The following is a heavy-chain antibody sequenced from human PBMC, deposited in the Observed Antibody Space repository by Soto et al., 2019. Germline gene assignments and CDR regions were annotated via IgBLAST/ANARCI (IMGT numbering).Heavy chain of an antibody. CDR1: GYTFSGYY. V-gene: IGHV1-2*02. CDR2: INLKNGGT. D-gene: IGHD1-26*01. CDR3: ARVWVGASADGMGA. J-gene: IGHJ6*02. Sequence: ASVKVSCKASGYTFSGYYMAWVRQAPGQGLEWMGWINLKNGGTSYAQKFQGRVTMTRDTSIGTAYMELNRLRSDDTAVYYCARVWVGASADGMGAWGRGTTVTVSS.